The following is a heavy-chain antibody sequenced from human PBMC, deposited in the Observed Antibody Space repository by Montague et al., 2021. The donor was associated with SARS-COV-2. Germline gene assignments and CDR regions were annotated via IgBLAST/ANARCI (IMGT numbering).Heavy chain of an antibody. Sequence: SETLSLTCTVSGASMSGSYWGWVRQPPGKGPEWIGNIYSSGNTHYNPSLKSRVTISVDTSKSQFSLRLTSVTAADTAVYYCVREGRSSAYAMDYWGQGTLVTVSS. V-gene: IGHV4-59*01. CDR3: VREGRSSAYAMDY. D-gene: IGHD3-22*01. CDR1: GASMSGSY. J-gene: IGHJ4*02. CDR2: IYSSGNT.